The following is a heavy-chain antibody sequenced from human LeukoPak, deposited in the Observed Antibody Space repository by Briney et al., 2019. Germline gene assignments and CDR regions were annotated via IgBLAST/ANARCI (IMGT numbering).Heavy chain of an antibody. V-gene: IGHV1-69*05. D-gene: IGHD3-9*01. Sequence: SVKVSCKASGGTFSSYAISWVQQAPGQGLEWMGRIIPIFGTANYAQKFQGRVTITTDESTSTAYMELSSLRSEDTAVYYCARVSDILTGSRYDYYFDYWGQGTLVTVSS. CDR3: ARVSDILTGSRYDYYFDY. J-gene: IGHJ4*02. CDR2: IIPIFGTA. CDR1: GGTFSSYA.